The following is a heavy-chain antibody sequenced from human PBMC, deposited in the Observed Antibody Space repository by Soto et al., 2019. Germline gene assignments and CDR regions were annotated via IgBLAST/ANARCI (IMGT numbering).Heavy chain of an antibody. CDR2: INPSGGST. CDR1: GYTFTSYY. J-gene: IGHJ6*03. D-gene: IGHD2-15*01. V-gene: IGHV1-46*03. CDR3: ARDSNCSGGSCHYYYYYYMDV. Sequence: QVQLVQSGAEVKKPGASVKVSCKASGYTFTSYYMHWVRQAPGQGLEWMGIINPSGGSTSYAQKFQGRVTMTRDTSTSTVYMELSSLRSEDTAVYYCARDSNCSGGSCHYYYYYYMDVWGKGTTVTVSS.